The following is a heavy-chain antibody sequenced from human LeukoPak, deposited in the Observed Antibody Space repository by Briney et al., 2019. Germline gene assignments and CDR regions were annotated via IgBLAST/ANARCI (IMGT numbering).Heavy chain of an antibody. V-gene: IGHV4-39*01. Sequence: SETLSLTCTVSGGSISSSSYSWGWIRQPPGKGLEWIGSIYYSGSTYYNPSLKSRVTISVDTSNNQCSLKLSSVTAADTAVYYCARHYSIVVVPAAIFGYWGQRTLVTVSS. CDR3: ARHYSIVVVPAAIFGY. J-gene: IGHJ4*02. CDR2: IYYSGST. CDR1: GGSISSSSYS. D-gene: IGHD2-2*01.